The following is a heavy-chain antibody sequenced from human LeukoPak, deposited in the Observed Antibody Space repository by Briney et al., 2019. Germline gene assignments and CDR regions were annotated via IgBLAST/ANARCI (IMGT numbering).Heavy chain of an antibody. Sequence: GGSLRLSCAASGFTFRNYAMYWVRQAPGGGLEYVSAISSNEGSTSYANSVKGRFTVSRDNSKNTLYLQMGSLRPEDMAVYYCAREGKSIDAFDIWGQGTMVTVSS. J-gene: IGHJ3*02. CDR1: GFTFRNYA. V-gene: IGHV3-64*01. CDR2: ISSNEGST. CDR3: AREGKSIDAFDI.